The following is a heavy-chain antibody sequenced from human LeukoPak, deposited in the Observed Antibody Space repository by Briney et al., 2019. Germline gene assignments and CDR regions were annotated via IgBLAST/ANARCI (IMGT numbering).Heavy chain of an antibody. CDR1: GFTFSSYV. D-gene: IGHD2-15*01. CDR3: AKHGLPLVVISAPLDY. CDR2: ISYDGSNE. Sequence: PGGSLRLSCAASGFTFSSYVMHWVRQAPGKGLEWVAIISYDGSNEYYADSVKGRFTISRDNSKNTLYLQMNSLRAEDTAVYYCAKHGLPLVVISAPLDYWGQGTLVTVSS. V-gene: IGHV3-30*04. J-gene: IGHJ4*02.